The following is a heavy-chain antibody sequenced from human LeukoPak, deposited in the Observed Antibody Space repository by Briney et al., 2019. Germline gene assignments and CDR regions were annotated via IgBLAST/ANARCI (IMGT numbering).Heavy chain of an antibody. CDR2: IYYSGST. CDR3: TRGGSSRPDYFDY. Sequence: SETLSLTCTVSGGSISSYYWSWIRQPPGKGLEWIGYIYYSGSTNYNPSLKSRVTISVDTSKNQFSLKLSSVTAADTAVYYCTRGGSSRPDYFDYWGQGTLVTVSS. J-gene: IGHJ4*02. V-gene: IGHV4-59*01. D-gene: IGHD6-6*01. CDR1: GGSISSYY.